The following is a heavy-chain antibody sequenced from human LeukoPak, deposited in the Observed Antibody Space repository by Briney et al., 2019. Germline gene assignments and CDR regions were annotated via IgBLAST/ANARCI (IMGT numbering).Heavy chain of an antibody. D-gene: IGHD3-16*01. J-gene: IGHJ4*02. Sequence: ASVKVSCKASGGTFSSYGISWVRQAPGQGLEWMGRIIPFLGITNYAQKFQGRVTITADKSTSTPYMELSNLRSEDTAVFVCARGFGSSTSYVSDFDFWGQGTLVTVSS. V-gene: IGHV1-69*04. CDR2: IIPFLGIT. CDR3: ARGFGSSTSYVSDFDF. CDR1: GGTFSSYG.